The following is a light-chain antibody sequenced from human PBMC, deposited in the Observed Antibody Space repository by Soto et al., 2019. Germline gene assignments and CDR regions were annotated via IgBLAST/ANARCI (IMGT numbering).Light chain of an antibody. CDR1: SSDVGGYNY. V-gene: IGLV2-14*01. Sequence: LTQPASVSGSPGQSITISCTGTSSDVGGYNYVSWYQQHPGKAPKLMIYDVSNRPSGFSNRFSGSKSGNTASLTISGLQAEDEAVYYCSSYTSSTTLVFGGGTKVTVL. J-gene: IGLJ2*01. CDR3: SSYTSSTTLV. CDR2: DVS.